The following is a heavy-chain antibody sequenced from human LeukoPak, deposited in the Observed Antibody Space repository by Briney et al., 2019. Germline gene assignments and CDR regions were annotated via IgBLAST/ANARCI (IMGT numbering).Heavy chain of an antibody. Sequence: KPSETLSLTCTVSGGSISSYYWSWIRQPPGKGLEWIGYIYYSGSTNYNPSLKSRVTISADTSKNQFSLKVKSVTAADTAVYYCAKNGQSGFSFDPWGQGTLVTVSS. CDR2: IYYSGST. CDR1: GGSISSYY. CDR3: AKNGQSGFSFDP. J-gene: IGHJ5*02. D-gene: IGHD3-3*01. V-gene: IGHV4-59*12.